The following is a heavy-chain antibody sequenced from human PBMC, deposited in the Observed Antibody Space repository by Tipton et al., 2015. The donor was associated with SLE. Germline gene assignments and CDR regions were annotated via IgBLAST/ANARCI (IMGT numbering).Heavy chain of an antibody. Sequence: TLSLTCTVSGGSISSHYWTWIRQPPGKGLEWIGYIYHSGSTYYNPSLKSRVTISVDTSKNQFSLKLSSVTAADTAVYYCARAYTQRSSWYNYYYYGMDVWGQGTTVTVSS. CDR2: IYHSGST. J-gene: IGHJ6*02. V-gene: IGHV4-59*08. CDR1: GGSISSHY. D-gene: IGHD6-13*01. CDR3: ARAYTQRSSWYNYYYYGMDV.